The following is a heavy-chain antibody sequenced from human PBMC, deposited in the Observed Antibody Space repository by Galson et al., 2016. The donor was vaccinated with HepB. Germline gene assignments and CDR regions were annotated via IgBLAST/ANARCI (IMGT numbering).Heavy chain of an antibody. V-gene: IGHV4-59*01. D-gene: IGHD3-22*01. CDR1: GDSIGTYY. J-gene: IGHJ4*02. CDR3: AGAPHYYDSSGSSHFFDS. Sequence: SETLSLTCTVSGDSIGTYYWNWIRQPPGKGLEWIGYIYDNGRTNYNPSLKSRVTISVDTSKKEFSLKLKSVTAADTAVYYCAGAPHYYDSSGSSHFFDSWGQGTLVTVSS. CDR2: IYDNGRT.